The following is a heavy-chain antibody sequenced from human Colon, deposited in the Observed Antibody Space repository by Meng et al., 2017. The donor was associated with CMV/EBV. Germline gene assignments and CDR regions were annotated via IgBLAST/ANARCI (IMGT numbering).Heavy chain of an antibody. CDR1: FTFGSYA. V-gene: IGHV3-23*03. Sequence: FTFGSYAMSWVRQAPGKGLEWVSVIYSGGTNTYYADSVKGRFTISRDNPRNTLYLQMNSLRAEDTAVYYCVKENIAAAGSAGSFDYWGQGTLVTVSS. J-gene: IGHJ4*02. CDR3: VKENIAAAGSAGSFDY. CDR2: IYSGGTNT. D-gene: IGHD6-13*01.